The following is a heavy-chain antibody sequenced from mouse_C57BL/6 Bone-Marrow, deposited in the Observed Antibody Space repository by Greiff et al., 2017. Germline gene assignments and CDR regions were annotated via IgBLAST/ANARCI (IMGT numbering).Heavy chain of an antibody. V-gene: IGHV3-6*01. J-gene: IGHJ3*01. D-gene: IGHD4-1*01. CDR2: LSYDGSN. CDR3: AREDWAWFAY. CDR1: GYSITSGYY. Sequence: DVKLQESGPGLVKPSQSLSLTCSVTGYSITSGYYWNWIRQFPGNKLEWMGYLSYDGSNNYNPSLKNRISITRDTSKNQFFLKLNSVTTEDTATYYCAREDWAWFAYWGQGTLVTVSA.